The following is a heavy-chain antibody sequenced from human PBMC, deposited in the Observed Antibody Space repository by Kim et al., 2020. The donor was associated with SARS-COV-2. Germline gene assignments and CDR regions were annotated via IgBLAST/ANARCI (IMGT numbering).Heavy chain of an antibody. D-gene: IGHD3-22*01. CDR1: GFSFSDYY. CDR3: AGRGGGGHGYPLFDS. Sequence: GGSLRLSCAASGFSFSDYYMNWIRQTPDKGLEWLSYISSTSRTIYYADSVRGRFTISRDNAKMSAFLQMDNLRIEDTAVYYCAGRGGGGHGYPLFDSWG. V-gene: IGHV3-11*04. CDR2: ISSTSRTI. J-gene: IGHJ3*01.